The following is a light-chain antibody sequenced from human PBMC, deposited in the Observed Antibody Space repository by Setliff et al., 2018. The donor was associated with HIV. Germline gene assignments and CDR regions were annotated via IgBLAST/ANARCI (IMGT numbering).Light chain of an antibody. J-gene: IGLJ1*01. CDR1: SSDVGSYQL. CDR3: CSYAGSGTLYV. CDR2: EVT. V-gene: IGLV2-23*02. Sequence: QSALAQPASVSGSPGQSITISCTGTSSDVGSYQLVSWYQQHPGKAPTVMIYEVTKRPSGVSNRFSGSKSANTASLTISGLQAEDEAEYYCCSYAGSGTLYVFGTGTKVTVL.